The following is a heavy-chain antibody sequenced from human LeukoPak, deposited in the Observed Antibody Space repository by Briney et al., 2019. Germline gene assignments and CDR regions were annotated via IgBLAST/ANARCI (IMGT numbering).Heavy chain of an antibody. Sequence: PSETLSLTCTVSGGSISSSSYYWGWIRHPPGKGLEWIGSIYYSGSTYYNPSLKSRATMSVDTSGNHLSLTLTSVTAADTAVYYCAREGPAASTFFYYFMDVWGKGTTVIVSS. D-gene: IGHD2-2*01. J-gene: IGHJ6*03. CDR2: IYYSGST. CDR1: GGSISSSSYY. CDR3: AREGPAASTFFYYFMDV. V-gene: IGHV4-39*07.